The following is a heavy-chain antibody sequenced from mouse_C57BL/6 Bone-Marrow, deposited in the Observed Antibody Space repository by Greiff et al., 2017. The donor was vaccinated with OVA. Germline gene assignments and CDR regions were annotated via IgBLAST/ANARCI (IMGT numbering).Heavy chain of an antibody. CDR3: AKRGGKGIYYAMDY. D-gene: IGHD1-3*01. V-gene: IGHV2-5*01. CDR2: IWRGGST. Sequence: VKVVESGPGLVQPSQSLSITCTVSGFSLTSYGVHWVRQSPGKGLEWLGVIWRGGSTDYNAAFMSRLSITKDNSKSQVFFKMNSLQADDTAIYYCAKRGGKGIYYAMDYWGQGTSVTVSS. CDR1: GFSLTSYG. J-gene: IGHJ4*01.